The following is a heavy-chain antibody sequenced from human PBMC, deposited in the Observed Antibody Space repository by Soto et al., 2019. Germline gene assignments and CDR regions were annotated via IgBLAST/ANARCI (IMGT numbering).Heavy chain of an antibody. CDR1: WFTFSGYG. V-gene: IGHV3-23*01. CDR2: ISGGGDTT. Sequence: GGSLRLSWAASWFTFSGYGVSWIRLSPGKGLEWVSVISGGGDTTYYTPSVKGRFTISRDDFRNTLYLQMNSLRTEDTAIYYCAKLRDFVVLPAGILDYWGPGTLVTVSS. J-gene: IGHJ4*02. CDR3: AKLRDFVVLPAGILDY. D-gene: IGHD2-8*01.